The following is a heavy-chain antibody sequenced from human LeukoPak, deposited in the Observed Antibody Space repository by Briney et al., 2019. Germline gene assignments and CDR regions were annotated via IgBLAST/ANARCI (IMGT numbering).Heavy chain of an antibody. CDR1: GGSISSYY. CDR3: AREGACGGDCYAVDY. CDR2: IYTSGST. D-gene: IGHD2-21*01. Sequence: SETLSLTCTVSGGSISSYYWSWIRQPAGKGLEWIGRIYTSGSTNYNPSLKSRDTMSVDTSKNQFSLKLSSVTAADTAVYYCAREGACGGDCYAVDYWGQGTLVTVSS. J-gene: IGHJ4*02. V-gene: IGHV4-4*07.